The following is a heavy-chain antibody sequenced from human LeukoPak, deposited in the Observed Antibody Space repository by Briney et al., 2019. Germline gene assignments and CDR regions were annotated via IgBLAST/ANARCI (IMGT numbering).Heavy chain of an antibody. Sequence: ASVKVSCKASGYTFTSYYMHWVRQAPGQGLEWMGIINPSGGSTSYAQKFQGRVTTTRDMSTSTVYMELSSLRSEDTAVYYCARRGLAARQFDYWGQGTLVTVSS. D-gene: IGHD6-6*01. CDR1: GYTFTSYY. CDR2: INPSGGST. CDR3: ARRGLAARQFDY. J-gene: IGHJ4*02. V-gene: IGHV1-46*01.